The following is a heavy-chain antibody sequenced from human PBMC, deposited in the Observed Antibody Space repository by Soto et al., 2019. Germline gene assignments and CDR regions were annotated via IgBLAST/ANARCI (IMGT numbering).Heavy chain of an antibody. Sequence: QVQLVQSGAEVKKPGASVKVSCRTSGYTFISYYIHWVRQAPGQGLEWMGLINPTDAYTDYAQKFQGRSTLTRDTYTSIVYMELSSLRSEDTAIYYCARDHVDTPMTNFDYWGQGTLVTVSS. CDR3: ARDHVDTPMTNFDY. D-gene: IGHD5-18*01. V-gene: IGHV1-46*01. J-gene: IGHJ4*02. CDR2: INPTDAYT. CDR1: GYTFISYY.